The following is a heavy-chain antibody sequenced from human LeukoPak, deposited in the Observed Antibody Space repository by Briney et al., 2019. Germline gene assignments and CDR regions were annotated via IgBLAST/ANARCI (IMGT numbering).Heavy chain of an antibody. CDR3: ARDHGTGTNYYFDY. D-gene: IGHD1-7*01. V-gene: IGHV4-4*07. J-gene: IGHJ4*02. CDR2: IYTSGST. Sequence: PSETLSLTCTVSGGSISCYYWSWIRQPAGKGLEWIGRIYTSGSTNYNPSLKSRVTISVDKSKNQFSLKLSSVTAADTAVYYCARDHGTGTNYYFDYWGQGTLVTVSS. CDR1: GGSISCYY.